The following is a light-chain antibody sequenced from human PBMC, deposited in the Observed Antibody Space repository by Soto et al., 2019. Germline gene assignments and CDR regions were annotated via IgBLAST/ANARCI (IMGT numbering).Light chain of an antibody. V-gene: IGLV1-44*01. Sequence: QPVLTQPPSASGTPGQRVAISCSGGSSDIGSNPVNWYLHLPGAAPKLLIYRDNQRPSGVPDRFSDSKSGTSASLTISGLPSEDEADYFCTAWDDNIYGPVFGGGTKLTVL. CDR2: RDN. J-gene: IGLJ2*01. CDR1: SSDIGSNP. CDR3: TAWDDNIYGPV.